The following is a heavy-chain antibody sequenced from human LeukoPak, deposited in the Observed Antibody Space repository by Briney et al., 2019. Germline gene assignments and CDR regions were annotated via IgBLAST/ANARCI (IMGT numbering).Heavy chain of an antibody. Sequence: GRSLGLSCAASGFTFSNYAMSWVRLAPGQGLEWVSGVSGSGDSTYYADSVKGRFTISRDNAKNSLYLQMNSLRAEDTALYYCARDPRGFYYMDVWGKGTTVTVSS. CDR3: ARDPRGFYYMDV. CDR1: GFTFSNYA. V-gene: IGHV3-23*01. CDR2: VSGSGDST. J-gene: IGHJ6*03. D-gene: IGHD3-16*01.